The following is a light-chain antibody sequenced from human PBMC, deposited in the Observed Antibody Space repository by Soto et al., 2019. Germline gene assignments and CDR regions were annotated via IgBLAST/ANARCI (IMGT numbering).Light chain of an antibody. CDR2: DAS. V-gene: IGKV3-15*01. J-gene: IGKJ5*01. Sequence: EKVATRSPATLSVYQGERDTLSCRASQSVSSNLAWYQQKPGQAPRLLIFDASNRADGIPARFSGGGSGTEFTLTITSLEPEDSAVYYCQQRNIWPPVPFGQVTLLAIK. CDR1: QSVSSN. CDR3: QQRNIWPPVP.